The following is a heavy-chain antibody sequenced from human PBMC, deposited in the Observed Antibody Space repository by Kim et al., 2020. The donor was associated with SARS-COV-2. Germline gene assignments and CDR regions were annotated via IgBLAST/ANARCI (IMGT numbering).Heavy chain of an antibody. CDR3: AKDKMVVRGQYYFDY. J-gene: IGHJ4*02. CDR1: GFTFGDYA. CDR2: ISWNSGSI. D-gene: IGHD3-10*01. Sequence: GGSLRLSCAASGFTFGDYAMHWVRQAPGKGLEWVSGISWNSGSIGYADSVKGRFTISRDNAKNSLYLQMNSLRAEDTALYYCAKDKMVVRGQYYFDYWGQGTLVTVSS. V-gene: IGHV3-9*01.